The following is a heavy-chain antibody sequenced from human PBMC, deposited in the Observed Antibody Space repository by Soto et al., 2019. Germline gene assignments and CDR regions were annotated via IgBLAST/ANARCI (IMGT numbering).Heavy chain of an antibody. CDR3: TRVYDFWSGYDMDYFDY. CDR2: IRSKAYGGTT. J-gene: IGHJ4*02. V-gene: IGHV3-49*03. Sequence: SLRLSCTASGFTFGDYAMSWFRQAPGKGLEWVGFIRSKAYGGTTEYAASVKGRFTISRDDSKSIAYLQMNSLKTEDTAVYFCTRVYDFWSGYDMDYFDYWGQGTLVTVSS. D-gene: IGHD3-3*01. CDR1: GFTFGDYA.